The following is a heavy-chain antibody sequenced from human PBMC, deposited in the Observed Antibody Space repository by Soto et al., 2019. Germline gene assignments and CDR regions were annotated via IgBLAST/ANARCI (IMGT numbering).Heavy chain of an antibody. CDR1: GYSFTRHD. CDR3: AREGILLYGVIVFYCMDV. CDR2: INPSSGNT. Sequence: QVQLVLSGAEVKKPGASVKVSCKASGYSFTRHDINWGRQAPGQGLEWMGWINPSSGNTGYAQRFLGRLTMTTDTSTGTAYRELTGLKSDDTARYFCAREGILLYGVIVFYCMDVWGQGTTVTVPS. J-gene: IGHJ6*02. D-gene: IGHD2-21*01. V-gene: IGHV1-8*01.